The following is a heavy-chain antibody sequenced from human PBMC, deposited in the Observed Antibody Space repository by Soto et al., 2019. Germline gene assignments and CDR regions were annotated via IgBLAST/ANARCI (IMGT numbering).Heavy chain of an antibody. CDR1: GGSFSGYY. V-gene: IGHV4-34*01. D-gene: IGHD6-6*01. CDR2: INHSGST. Sequence: LSLTCAVYGGSFSGYYWSWIRQPPGKGLEWIGEINHSGSTNYNPSLKSRVTISVDTSKNQFSLKLSSVTAADTAVYYCARGERIAARRGYYYYGMDVWGQGTTVTVSS. CDR3: ARGERIAARRGYYYYGMDV. J-gene: IGHJ6*02.